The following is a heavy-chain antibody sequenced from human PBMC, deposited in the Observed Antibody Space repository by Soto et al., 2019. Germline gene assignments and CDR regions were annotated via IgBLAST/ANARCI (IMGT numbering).Heavy chain of an antibody. V-gene: IGHV3-7*04. J-gene: IGHJ3*02. CDR3: ARAGATGYSLDAFDI. D-gene: IGHD3-9*01. CDR1: GFTFSSYW. Sequence: GGSLRLSCAASGFTFSSYWMSWVRQAPGKGLEWVANIKQDGSEKYYVDSVKGRFTISRDNAKNSLYLQMNSLRAEDTAVYYCARAGATGYSLDAFDIWGQGTMVTVSS. CDR2: IKQDGSEK.